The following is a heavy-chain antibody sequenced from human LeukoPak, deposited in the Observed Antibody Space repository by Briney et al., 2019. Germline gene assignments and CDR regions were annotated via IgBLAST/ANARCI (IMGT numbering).Heavy chain of an antibody. CDR2: INPNSGGT. Sequence: ASVKVSCNASGYTFNDYYVHWVRQAPGQGLEWMGWINPNSGGTNYAQKFQGRVTMTTDTSISTAYMELRRLRSDDTAVYYCARGPSGSQLDYWGQGTLVTVSS. J-gene: IGHJ4*02. D-gene: IGHD3-10*01. CDR3: ARGPSGSQLDY. V-gene: IGHV1-2*02. CDR1: GYTFNDYY.